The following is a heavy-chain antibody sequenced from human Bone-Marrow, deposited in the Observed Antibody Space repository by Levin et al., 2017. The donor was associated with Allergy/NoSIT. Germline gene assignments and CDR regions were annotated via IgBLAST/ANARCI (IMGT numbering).Heavy chain of an antibody. D-gene: IGHD3-10*01. V-gene: IGHV3-74*01. CDR1: GFTFRNYR. CDR2: LNNDGSGP. CDR3: VRDRLWFGELLGGSYYYHYGMDV. Sequence: HPGGSLRLSCAASGFTFRNYRMHWVRQAPGKGLVWVSRLNNDGSGPTYADSVKGRFTISSADAKNTLFLQMNSLRAEDTAVYYCVRDRLWFGELLGGSYYYHYGMDVWGQGTTVTVSS. J-gene: IGHJ6*02.